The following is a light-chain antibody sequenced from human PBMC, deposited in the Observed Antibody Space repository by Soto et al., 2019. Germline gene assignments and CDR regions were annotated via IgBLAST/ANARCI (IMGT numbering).Light chain of an antibody. V-gene: IGKV3-20*01. CDR2: GAS. CDR3: LHYGSSPRIT. J-gene: IGKJ5*01. CDR1: QSVSSSY. Sequence: EIVLTQSPGTLSLSPGERATLSCRASQSVSSSYLAWYQQKTGQAPRLLIYGASSRASGMPDRFSGSGSGTEFTLTISRLEPEDFAVYYCLHYGSSPRITFGQGTRLEIK.